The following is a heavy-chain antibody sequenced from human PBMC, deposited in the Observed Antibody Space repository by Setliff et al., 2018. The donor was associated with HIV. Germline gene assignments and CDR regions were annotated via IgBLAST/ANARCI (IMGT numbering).Heavy chain of an antibody. CDR3: ARESEMATAANYYYGMGV. CDR1: GGSISSYY. CDR2: IYYRGNS. D-gene: IGHD2-2*01. J-gene: IGHJ6*02. Sequence: SETLSLTCTVSGGSISSYYWSWIRQSPGEGLEWIGYIYYRGNSNYNPSLKSRVTMSIDTSKNQFSLNLNSVTAADTAVYYCARESEMATAANYYYGMGVWGQGTTVTVSS. V-gene: IGHV4-59*01.